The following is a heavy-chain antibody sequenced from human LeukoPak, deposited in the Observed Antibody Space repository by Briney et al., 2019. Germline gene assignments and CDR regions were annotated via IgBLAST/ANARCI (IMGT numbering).Heavy chain of an antibody. D-gene: IGHD6-13*01. V-gene: IGHV4-4*07. CDR1: GGSISIYY. Sequence: SETLSLTCTVSGGSISIYYWSWIRQPAGKGLEWIGRIYTSGSTNYNPSLKSRDTMSVDTSKNQFSLKLSSVTAADTAVYYCAREGKQYSSSWTALYYFDYWGQGTLVTVSS. J-gene: IGHJ4*02. CDR3: AREGKQYSSSWTALYYFDY. CDR2: IYTSGST.